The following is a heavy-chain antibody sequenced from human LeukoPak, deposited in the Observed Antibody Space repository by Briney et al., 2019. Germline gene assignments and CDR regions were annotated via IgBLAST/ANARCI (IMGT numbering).Heavy chain of an antibody. D-gene: IGHD2-21*01. Sequence: GGSLRLSCAASGFTLSEYYMSWIRQAPGKGLDWVSHISISGNTLHYVESVKGRFTISRDNVKNLLYLQMNSLGVADTSVYYCARVPPHSGHMDVWGNGTTVTVSS. CDR1: GFTLSEYY. CDR3: ARVPPHSGHMDV. J-gene: IGHJ6*03. CDR2: ISISGNTL. V-gene: IGHV3-11*01.